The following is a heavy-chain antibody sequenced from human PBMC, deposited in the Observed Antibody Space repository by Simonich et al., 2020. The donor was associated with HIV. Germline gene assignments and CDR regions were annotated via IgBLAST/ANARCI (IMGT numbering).Heavy chain of an antibody. Sequence: EVQLVESGGGLVKPGGSLRISCAASGFTFSSYSMNWVRQAPGKGLEWVSSISSSSSYIYYADSVKGRFTISRDNAKNSLYRQMNSLRAEDTAVYYCARDGRKGSSTSCSDYWGQGTLVTVSS. CDR1: GFTFSSYS. V-gene: IGHV3-21*01. CDR3: ARDGRKGSSTSCSDY. D-gene: IGHD2-2*01. CDR2: ISSSSSYI. J-gene: IGHJ4*02.